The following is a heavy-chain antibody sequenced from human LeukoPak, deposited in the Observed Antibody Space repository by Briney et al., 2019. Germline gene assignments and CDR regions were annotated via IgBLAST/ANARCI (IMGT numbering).Heavy chain of an antibody. D-gene: IGHD1-26*01. V-gene: IGHV3-23*01. CDR2: ISGSGGNT. CDR3: AKDKGWGYSTYDFYGMDV. J-gene: IGHJ6*02. CDR1: GFTFSSYA. Sequence: PGGSLRLSCAASGFTFSSYAMSWVRQAPERGLEWVSAISGSGGNTYYADSVKGRFTISRDNSKNTLYLQMNSLRAEDTAVYYCAKDKGWGYSTYDFYGMDVWGQGTTVTVSS.